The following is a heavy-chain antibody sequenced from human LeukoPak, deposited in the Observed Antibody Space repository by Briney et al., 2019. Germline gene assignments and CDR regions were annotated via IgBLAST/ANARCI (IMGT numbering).Heavy chain of an antibody. CDR3: ARVVVRGVISYAFDI. V-gene: IGHV3-48*01. CDR1: GFTFSSYT. CDR2: ISSSSSTI. Sequence: PGGSLRLSCAASGFTFSSYTMNWVRQAPGKGLEWVSYISSSSSTIYYADSVKGRFTISRDNAKNSLYLQMNSLRAEDTAVYYCARVVVRGVISYAFDIWGQGTMVTVSS. J-gene: IGHJ3*02. D-gene: IGHD3-10*01.